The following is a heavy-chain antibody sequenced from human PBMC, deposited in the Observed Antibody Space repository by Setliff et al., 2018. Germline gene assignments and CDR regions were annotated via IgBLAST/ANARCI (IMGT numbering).Heavy chain of an antibody. CDR1: GFTFNNFA. J-gene: IGHJ4*02. CDR3: YTWLLYSSSWYRDH. CDR2: IKSRTEGGTT. Sequence: GSLRLSCAASGFTFNNFAMHWVRQAPGKGLEWVGRIKSRTEGGTTDYAAPVKGRFTISRDDPGNTLYLQMSSLKTEDTAVYYCYTWLLYSSSWYRDHWGQGTLVTVSS. D-gene: IGHD6-13*01. V-gene: IGHV3-15*01.